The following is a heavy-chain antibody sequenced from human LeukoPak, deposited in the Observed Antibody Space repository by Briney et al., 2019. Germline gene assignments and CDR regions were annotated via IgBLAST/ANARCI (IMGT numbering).Heavy chain of an antibody. D-gene: IGHD6-19*01. Sequence: GGSLRLSCAASGFTFSSYWMIWVRQAPGKGLEWVANIKQDGSEKYYVDSVKGRFTISRDNAKNSLYLQMNSLRAEDTAVYYCGRDRIAVAGTLVYWGQGTLVTVSS. CDR3: GRDRIAVAGTLVY. J-gene: IGHJ4*02. V-gene: IGHV3-7*01. CDR1: GFTFSSYW. CDR2: IKQDGSEK.